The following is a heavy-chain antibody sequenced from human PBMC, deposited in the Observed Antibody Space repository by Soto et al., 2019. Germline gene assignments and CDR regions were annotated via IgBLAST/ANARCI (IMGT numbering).Heavy chain of an antibody. CDR3: AHFGDLNWHY. D-gene: IGHD4-17*01. CDR2: IYWDDDK. CDR1: GFSLTTSGVG. Sequence: QITLKESGPTLVKPTQTLTLTCTFSGFSLTTSGVGVGWIRQPPGKALEWLALIYWDDDKRYSPSLKSMLTSTKDTSKNQVVLTMNNMDPVDTATYYCAHFGDLNWHYWGQGTLVTVSS. V-gene: IGHV2-5*02. J-gene: IGHJ4*02.